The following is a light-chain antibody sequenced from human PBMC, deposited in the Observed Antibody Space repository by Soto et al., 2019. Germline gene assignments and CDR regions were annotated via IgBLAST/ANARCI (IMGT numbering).Light chain of an antibody. CDR2: DNN. CDR1: NSNIGNNY. Sequence: SVLTQPPSVSAAPGQRVTISCSGSNSNIGNNYVSWYQHLPGTAPKLLIYDNNKRPSGIPGRFSGSKSGTSATLDITGLQTGDEADYYCGTRDSSRIGYVFGTGTKVTVL. V-gene: IGLV1-51*01. CDR3: GTRDSSRIGYV. J-gene: IGLJ1*01.